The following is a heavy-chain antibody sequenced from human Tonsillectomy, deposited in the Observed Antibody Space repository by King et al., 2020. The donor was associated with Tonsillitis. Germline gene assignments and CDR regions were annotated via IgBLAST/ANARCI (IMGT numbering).Heavy chain of an antibody. CDR2: INQDGSEK. V-gene: IGHV3-7*03. CDR3: ARDRGGAY. CDR1: GSTVSTYW. Sequence: QLVQSGGGLVQPGGSLRLSCAASGSTVSTYWMIWVRQAPGKGLEWVASINQDGSEKYYVDSVRGRFTIPRDNAPNSLYLKMNSLRAEDTAVYYCARDRGGAYWGQGTLVTVSS. J-gene: IGHJ4*02. D-gene: IGHD3-10*01.